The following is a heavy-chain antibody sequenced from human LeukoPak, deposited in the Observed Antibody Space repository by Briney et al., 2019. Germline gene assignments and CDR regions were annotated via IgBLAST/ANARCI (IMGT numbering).Heavy chain of an antibody. CDR2: IYHSGST. D-gene: IGHD4-17*01. Sequence: SETLSLNCAVSGGSISSSNWWSWVRQPPGKGLEWIGEIYHSGSTNYNPSLKSRVTISVDKSKNQFSLKLSSVTAADTAVYYCASLTTVPMEYYFDYWGQGTLVTVSS. J-gene: IGHJ4*02. CDR3: ASLTTVPMEYYFDY. V-gene: IGHV4-4*02. CDR1: GGSISSSNW.